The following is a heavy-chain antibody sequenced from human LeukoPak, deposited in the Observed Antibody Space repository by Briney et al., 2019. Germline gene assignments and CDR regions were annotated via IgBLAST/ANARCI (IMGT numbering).Heavy chain of an antibody. D-gene: IGHD2-21*01. J-gene: IGHJ5*02. CDR2: ISWNSGSI. Sequence: GRSLRLSCAASGFTFDDYAMHWVRQAPGKGLEWVSGISWNSGSIGYADSVKGRFTISRDNAKNSLYLQMNSLRAEDTAVYYCARAVSMGGGDYWFDPWGQGTLVTVSS. CDR1: GFTFDDYA. V-gene: IGHV3-9*01. CDR3: ARAVSMGGGDYWFDP.